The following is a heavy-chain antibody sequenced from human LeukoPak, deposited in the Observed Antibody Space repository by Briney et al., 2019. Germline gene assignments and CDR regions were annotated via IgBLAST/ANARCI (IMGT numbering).Heavy chain of an antibody. CDR2: TGNRGNSYTT. D-gene: IGHD5-12*01. Sequence: GGSPRLSCAASGFTLRDHYMDWVRQAPGKGLEGVGRTGNRGNSYTTEYAPAVKGRFTISRDDSKNSLYLQMSSLKAEDTAVYYCTSLSGYSGYDPLYYGGQGTLVTVSS. V-gene: IGHV3-72*01. CDR3: TSLSGYSGYDPLYY. CDR1: GFTLRDHY. J-gene: IGHJ4*02.